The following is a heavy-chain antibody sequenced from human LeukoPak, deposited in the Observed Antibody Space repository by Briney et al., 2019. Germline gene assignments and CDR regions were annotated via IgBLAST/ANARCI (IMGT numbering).Heavy chain of an antibody. CDR2: INWIGGST. CDR3: ARHLDPLDTAMDIPFDY. CDR1: GFTFDDYG. Sequence: PGGSLRLSCAASGFTFDDYGMSWVRQAPGKGLEWVSGINWIGGSTYYADSVKGRFTISRDNSKNTLYLQMNSLRAEDTAVYYCARHLDPLDTAMDIPFDYWGQGTLVTVSS. V-gene: IGHV3-20*04. J-gene: IGHJ4*02. D-gene: IGHD5-18*01.